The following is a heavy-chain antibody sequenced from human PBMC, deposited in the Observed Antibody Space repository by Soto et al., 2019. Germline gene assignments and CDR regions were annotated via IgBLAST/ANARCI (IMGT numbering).Heavy chain of an antibody. Sequence: GVSLRLSCAASGFTLSDYTMSWVRQAPGKVLECISVILSDYNTYYAGSVRGRFTISRDNSKNTLYLEMNSLRAEDTAVYYCARRTSGYFGYWGQGALVTVAS. D-gene: IGHD6-19*01. V-gene: IGHV3-23*03. CDR1: GFTLSDYT. J-gene: IGHJ4*02. CDR3: ARRTSGYFGY. CDR2: ILSDYNT.